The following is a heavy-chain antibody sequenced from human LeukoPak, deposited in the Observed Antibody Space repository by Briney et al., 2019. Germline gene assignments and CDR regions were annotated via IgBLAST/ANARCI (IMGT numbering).Heavy chain of an antibody. V-gene: IGHV4-39*07. CDR1: GGSISSGDYY. CDR2: INHSGST. D-gene: IGHD3-3*01. Sequence: SETLSLTCTVSGGSISSGDYYWSWIRQPPGKGLEWIGEINHSGSTNYNPSLKSRVTISVDTSKNQFSLKLSSVTAADTAVYYCASLGRIFGVAYWGQGTLVTVSS. J-gene: IGHJ4*02. CDR3: ASLGRIFGVAY.